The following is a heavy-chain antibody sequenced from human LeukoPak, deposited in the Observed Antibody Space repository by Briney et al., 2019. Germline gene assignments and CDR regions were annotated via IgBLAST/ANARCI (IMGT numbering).Heavy chain of an antibody. CDR2: ISGSGGST. D-gene: IGHD3-10*01. J-gene: IGHJ4*02. CDR1: GFTFSNYT. V-gene: IGHV3-23*01. Sequence: GGSLRLSCAASGFTFSNYTMSWVRQAPGKGLEWVSAISGSGGSTFYADSVKSRFSISRDNSKNTLYLQMNSLRAEDTAVYYCAKDFVGRAPAIYWGQGTLVTVSS. CDR3: AKDFVGRAPAIY.